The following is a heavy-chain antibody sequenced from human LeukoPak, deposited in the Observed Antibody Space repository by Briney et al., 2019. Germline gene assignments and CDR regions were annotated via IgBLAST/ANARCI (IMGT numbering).Heavy chain of an antibody. CDR2: INPNSGGT. J-gene: IGHJ4*02. CDR3: ARDLPGTTSWDLDY. V-gene: IGHV1-2*02. CDR1: GYTFTGCY. D-gene: IGHD1-7*01. Sequence: ASVKVSCKASGYTFTGCYMHWVRQAPGQGLEWMGWINPNSGGTNYAQKFQGRVTMTRDTSISTAYMELSRLRSDDTAVYYCARDLPGTTSWDLDYWAREPWSPSPQ.